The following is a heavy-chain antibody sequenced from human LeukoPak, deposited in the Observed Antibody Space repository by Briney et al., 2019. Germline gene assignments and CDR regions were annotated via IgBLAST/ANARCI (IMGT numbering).Heavy chain of an antibody. D-gene: IGHD6-13*01. V-gene: IGHV3-30*02. Sequence: GGSLRLSCAASGFTFSSYGMHWVRQAPGKGLEWVAFIRYDGSNKYYADSVKGRFTISRDNSKNTLYLQMNSLRAEDTAVYYCAKEYYIAAAGTAIYYYYYMDVWGKGTTVTVSS. CDR2: IRYDGSNK. J-gene: IGHJ6*03. CDR1: GFTFSSYG. CDR3: AKEYYIAAAGTAIYYYYYMDV.